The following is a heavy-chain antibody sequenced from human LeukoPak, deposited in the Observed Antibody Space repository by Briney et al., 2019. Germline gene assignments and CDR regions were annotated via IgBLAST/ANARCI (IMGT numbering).Heavy chain of an antibody. CDR2: IYYSGNT. J-gene: IGHJ4*02. Sequence: PSETLSLTCTVSGVSISSSNSYWGWIRQPPGKGLEWIGSIYYSGNTYYNASLKSQVSISIDTSKNQFSLRLTAVTAADTAVYYCARQTGSGLFILPGGQGTLVTVSS. CDR3: ARQTGSGLFILP. V-gene: IGHV4-39*01. CDR1: GVSISSSNSY. D-gene: IGHD3/OR15-3a*01.